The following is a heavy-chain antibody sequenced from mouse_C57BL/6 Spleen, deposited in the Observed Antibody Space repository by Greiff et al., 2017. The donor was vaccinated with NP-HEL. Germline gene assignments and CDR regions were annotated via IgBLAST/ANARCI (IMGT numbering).Heavy chain of an antibody. CDR2: INPNNGGT. D-gene: IGHD1-1*01. CDR3: ARRGLVVVAPYYAMDY. V-gene: IGHV1-18*01. Sequence: EVKLQQSGPELVKPGASVKIPCKASGYTFTDYNMDWVKQSHGKSLEWIGDINPNNGGTIYNQKFKGKATLTVDKSSSTAYMELRSLTSEDTAVYYCARRGLVVVAPYYAMDYWGQGTSVTVSS. CDR1: GYTFTDYN. J-gene: IGHJ4*01.